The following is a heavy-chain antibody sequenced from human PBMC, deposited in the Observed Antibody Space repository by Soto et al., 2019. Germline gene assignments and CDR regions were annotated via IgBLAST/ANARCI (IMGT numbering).Heavy chain of an antibody. CDR3: AHTWGLPFDY. V-gene: IGHV2-5*01. J-gene: IGHJ4*02. CDR2: IYWNEDK. D-gene: IGHD3-16*01. Sequence: QITLKESGPTLVKPTQTLTLTCTYSGFSLRTTGVGVGWIRQPPGKALEWLGIIYWNEDKRYSPSLKNRFTLTSDISKSQVVLTMTNMDPADTATYYCAHTWGLPFDYWGQGTLVIVSS. CDR1: GFSLRTTGVG.